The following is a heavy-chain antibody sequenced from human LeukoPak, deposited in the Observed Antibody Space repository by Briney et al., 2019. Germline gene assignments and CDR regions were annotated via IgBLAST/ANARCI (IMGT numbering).Heavy chain of an antibody. Sequence: GSLRLSCAASGFTFSSYSMNWVRQAPGKGLEWVSYISSSSSTIYYADSVKGRFTISRDNAKNSLYLQMNSLRAEDRAVYYCARQLGPTDAFDIWGQGTMVTVSS. CDR2: ISSSSSTI. CDR3: ARQLGPTDAFDI. J-gene: IGHJ3*02. D-gene: IGHD3-16*01. V-gene: IGHV3-48*01. CDR1: GFTFSSYS.